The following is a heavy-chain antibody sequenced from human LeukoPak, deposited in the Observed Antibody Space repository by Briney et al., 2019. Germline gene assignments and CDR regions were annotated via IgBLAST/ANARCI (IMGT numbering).Heavy chain of an antibody. Sequence: ASVKVSCKASGYTFTSYYMHWVRQAPGQGLEWMGIINPSGGSTSYAQKFQGRVTMTRDTSTSTVYMELSSLRSEDTAVYYCARAPVEVNSGSYGFLAYWGQGTLVTVSS. CDR2: INPSGGST. V-gene: IGHV1-46*01. CDR1: GYTFTSYY. D-gene: IGHD1-26*01. CDR3: ARAPVEVNSGSYGFLAY. J-gene: IGHJ4*02.